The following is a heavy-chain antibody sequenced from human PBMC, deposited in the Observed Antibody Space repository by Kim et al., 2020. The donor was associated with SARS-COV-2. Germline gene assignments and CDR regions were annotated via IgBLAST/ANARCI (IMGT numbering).Heavy chain of an antibody. V-gene: IGHV3-33*01. J-gene: IGHJ4*02. CDR3: AREPRSSWYYFDY. Sequence: YAEDVKGRFTISREDSMNTLYLEMNSLRDEDTAVYYCAREPRSSWYYFDYWGQGTLVTVSS. D-gene: IGHD6-13*01.